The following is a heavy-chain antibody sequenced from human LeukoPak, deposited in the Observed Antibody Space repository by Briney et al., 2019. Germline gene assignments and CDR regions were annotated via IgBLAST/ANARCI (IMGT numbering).Heavy chain of an antibody. V-gene: IGHV3-30*02. D-gene: IGHD6-13*01. CDR2: IRYDGNNK. CDR1: GFTFSSYG. Sequence: GGSLRLSCAASGFTFSSYGMHWVRQAPGKGLEWVAFIRYDGNNKYYADSVKGRFTISRDNSKNTLYLQMNSLRAEDTAVYYCAKEGSSWYEYYYYMDVWGKGTTVTISS. CDR3: AKEGSSWYEYYYYMDV. J-gene: IGHJ6*03.